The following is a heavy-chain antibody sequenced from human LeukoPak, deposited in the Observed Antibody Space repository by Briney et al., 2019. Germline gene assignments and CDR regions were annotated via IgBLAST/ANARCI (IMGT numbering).Heavy chain of an antibody. CDR3: AGDWAYGWDY. CDR1: GFTFSDYY. CDR2: IKQDGSKK. J-gene: IGHJ4*02. V-gene: IGHV3-7*04. Sequence: PGGSLRLSCAASGFTFSDYYMSWIRQAPGKGLEWVANIKQDGSKKNYVDSVKGRFTISRDNAKNSLYLQMNSLRAEDTAVYYCAGDWAYGWDYWGQGTLVTVSS. D-gene: IGHD2-15*01.